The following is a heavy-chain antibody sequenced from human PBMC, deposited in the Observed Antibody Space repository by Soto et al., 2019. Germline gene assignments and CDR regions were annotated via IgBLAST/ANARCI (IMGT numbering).Heavy chain of an antibody. CDR1: GLTFNIYW. D-gene: IGHD2-15*01. CDR3: AREFCSGGNCYTYYFDP. CDR2: INTDGSNT. J-gene: IGHJ5*02. Sequence: GSLRLSCAAAGLTFNIYWMHWVRHAPGKGLVWVSHINTDGSNTNYADSVKGRFTISRDNAKSTLFLQMNSLRDEDTAVYYCAREFCSGGNCYTYYFDPWGQGIPVTVSS. V-gene: IGHV3-74*01.